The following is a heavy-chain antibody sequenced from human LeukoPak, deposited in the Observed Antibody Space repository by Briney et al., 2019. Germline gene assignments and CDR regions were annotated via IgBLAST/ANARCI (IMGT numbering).Heavy chain of an antibody. CDR1: GFIFSNYG. D-gene: IGHD5-24*01. Sequence: GGSLRLSCAASGFIFSNYGMSWVRQAPGKGLEWVSSISSSSSYIYYADSVKGRFTISRDNAKNSLYLQMNSLRAEDTAVYYCARGGRDGYNFDAFDIWGQGTMVTVSS. V-gene: IGHV3-21*01. CDR3: ARGGRDGYNFDAFDI. J-gene: IGHJ3*02. CDR2: ISSSSSYI.